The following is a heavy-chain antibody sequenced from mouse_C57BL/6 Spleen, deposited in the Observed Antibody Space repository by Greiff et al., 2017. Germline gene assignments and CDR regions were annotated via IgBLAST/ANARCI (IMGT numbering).Heavy chain of an antibody. CDR1: GYTFTSYG. Sequence: FHVQQSGAELVRPGSSVKMSCKTSGYTFTSYGLNWVKQRPGQGLEWIGYIYIGNGYTDYNEKFKGKSTLTSDPSSSTTYMQLSSLTSEDSAIYFCARDPDGSSYWYFDVGGTGTTVTVAT. CDR2: IYIGNGYT. V-gene: IGHV1-58*01. CDR3: ARDPDGSSYWYFDV. D-gene: IGHD1-1*01. J-gene: IGHJ1*03.